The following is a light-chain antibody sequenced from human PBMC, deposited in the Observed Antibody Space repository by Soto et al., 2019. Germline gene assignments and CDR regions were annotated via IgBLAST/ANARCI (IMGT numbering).Light chain of an antibody. Sequence: DIQMTQSPSTLSGSVGDRVTITCRASQTISSWLAWYQQKPGKAPKLLIYKASSLESGVPQRFSGSGSGTEFTLTISSLQTDDFSTYYCQQYHSYWTFGQGTKVDI. CDR2: KAS. J-gene: IGKJ1*01. V-gene: IGKV1-5*03. CDR3: QQYHSYWT. CDR1: QTISSW.